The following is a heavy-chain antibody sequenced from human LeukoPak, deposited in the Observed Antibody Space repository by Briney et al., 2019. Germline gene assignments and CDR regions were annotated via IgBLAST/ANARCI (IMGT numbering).Heavy chain of an antibody. V-gene: IGHV1-69*04. Sequence: ASVKVSRKASGCTFSSYAISWVRQAPGQGLEWMGRIIPILGIANYAQKFQGRVTITADKSTSTDYMELSSLRSADTALYFCAREGRAAGGVFDYWGEGTLVTVSS. CDR1: GCTFSSYA. CDR2: IIPILGIA. D-gene: IGHD6-13*01. CDR3: AREGRAAGGVFDY. J-gene: IGHJ4*02.